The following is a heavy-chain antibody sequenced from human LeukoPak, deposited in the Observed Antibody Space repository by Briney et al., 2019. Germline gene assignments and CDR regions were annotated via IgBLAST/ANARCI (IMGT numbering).Heavy chain of an antibody. CDR3: ARGNYYDSSVGY. Sequence: GGSLRLSCAASGFTFSNVWMNWVRQAPGKGLEWVSVIYSGGSTYYADSVKGRFTISRDNSKNTLYLQMNSLRTEDTAVYYCARGNYYDSSVGYWGQGTLVTVSS. J-gene: IGHJ4*02. CDR2: IYSGGST. D-gene: IGHD3-22*01. V-gene: IGHV3-66*01. CDR1: GFTFSNVW.